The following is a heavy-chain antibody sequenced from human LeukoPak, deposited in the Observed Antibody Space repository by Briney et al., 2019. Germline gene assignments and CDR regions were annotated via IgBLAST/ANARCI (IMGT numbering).Heavy chain of an antibody. CDR3: AKDVRRAEYCSGTTCYTSSFDY. V-gene: IGHV3-23*05. D-gene: IGHD2-2*02. CDR2: INNNGGST. Sequence: PGGSLRLSCAASGFTFSSYAMSWVRQAPGKGLEWVSHINNNGGSTSYADSVKGRFTISRDNSKNTLYVQLNSLRAEDTAVYYCAKDVRRAEYCSGTTCYTSSFDYWGQGTLVTVSS. J-gene: IGHJ4*02. CDR1: GFTFSSYA.